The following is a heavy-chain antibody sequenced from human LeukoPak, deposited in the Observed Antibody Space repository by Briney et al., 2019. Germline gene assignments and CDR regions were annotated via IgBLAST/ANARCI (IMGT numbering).Heavy chain of an antibody. CDR3: AILNHPDGRVY. CDR1: GSTFTTSW. V-gene: IGHV5-51*01. D-gene: IGHD5-24*01. CDR2: IYAGNSDT. Sequence: GESLKISCQGFGSTFTTSWNGWVRQLPGKGLEWMAIIYAGNSDTKYSPSFQGQVSISTDRSISTAYLQWSSLQASDTALYYCAILNHPDGRVYWGQGTPVTVSS. J-gene: IGHJ4*02.